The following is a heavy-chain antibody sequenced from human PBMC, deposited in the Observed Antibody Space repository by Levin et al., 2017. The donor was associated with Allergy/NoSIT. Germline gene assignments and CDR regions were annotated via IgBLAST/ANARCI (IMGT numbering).Heavy chain of an antibody. V-gene: IGHV3-21*01. CDR1: GFTFSNYS. Sequence: GESLKISCAASGFTFSNYSMNWVRQAPGKGLEWVSSISSRSSNIYYADSVKGRFTISRDNAKNSLYLQMNSLRAEDTAVYYCARDSPAVSSDYWGQGTLVTVSS. CDR2: ISSRSSNI. CDR3: ARDSPAVSSDY. D-gene: IGHD6-13*01. J-gene: IGHJ4*02.